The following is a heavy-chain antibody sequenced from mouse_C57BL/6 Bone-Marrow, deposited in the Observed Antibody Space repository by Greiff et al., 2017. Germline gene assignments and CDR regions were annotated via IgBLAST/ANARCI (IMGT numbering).Heavy chain of an antibody. Sequence: QVQLQQPGAELVKPGASVKLSCKASGYTFTSYWMHWVKQRPGQGLEWIGMIHPNSGSTNYNEKFKSKATLTVANSSSTAYMQLSSLTSEDSAVYDGASINTGVATNNWYFDVWGTGTTVTVSS. D-gene: IGHD1-1*01. V-gene: IGHV1-64*01. CDR1: GYTFTSYW. J-gene: IGHJ1*03. CDR3: ASINTGVATNNWYFDV. CDR2: IHPNSGST.